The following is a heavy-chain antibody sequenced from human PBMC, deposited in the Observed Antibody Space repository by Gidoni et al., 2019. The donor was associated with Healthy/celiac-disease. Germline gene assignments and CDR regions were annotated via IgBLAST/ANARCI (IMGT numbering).Heavy chain of an antibody. Sequence: KGLEWIGYIYYSGSTYYNPSLKSRVTISVDTSKNQFSLKLSSVTAADTAVYYCARVRRYSSFRSPREGHYYYYGMDVWGQGTTVTVSS. J-gene: IGHJ6*02. D-gene: IGHD6-13*01. CDR2: IYYSGST. V-gene: IGHV4-30-4*01. CDR3: ARVRRYSSFRSPREGHYYYYGMDV.